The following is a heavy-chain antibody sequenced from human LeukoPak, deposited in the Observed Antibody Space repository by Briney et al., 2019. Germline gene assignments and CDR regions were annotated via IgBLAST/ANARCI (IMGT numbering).Heavy chain of an antibody. CDR2: IRYDGSNK. CDR3: AKDLIRRHYYGSGSPIDY. Sequence: GGSLRLSCAASGFTFSSYGMPWVRQAPGKGLEWVAFIRYDGSNKYYADSVKGRFTISRDNSKNTLYLQMNSLRAEDTAVYYCAKDLIRRHYYGSGSPIDYWGQGTLVTVSS. V-gene: IGHV3-30*02. D-gene: IGHD3-10*01. J-gene: IGHJ4*02. CDR1: GFTFSSYG.